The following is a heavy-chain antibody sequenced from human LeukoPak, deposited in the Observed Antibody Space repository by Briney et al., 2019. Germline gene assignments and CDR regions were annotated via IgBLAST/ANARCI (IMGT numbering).Heavy chain of an antibody. D-gene: IGHD4-17*01. CDR3: ARDQHGDYGFDP. Sequence: GASAKVSCKASGGTFGSYAISWVRQAPGQGLEWMGGIIPIFGTANYAQKFQGRVTITADESTSTAYMELSSLRSEDTAVYYCARDQHGDYGFDPWGQGTLVTVSS. CDR2: IIPIFGTA. CDR1: GGTFGSYA. V-gene: IGHV1-69*13. J-gene: IGHJ5*02.